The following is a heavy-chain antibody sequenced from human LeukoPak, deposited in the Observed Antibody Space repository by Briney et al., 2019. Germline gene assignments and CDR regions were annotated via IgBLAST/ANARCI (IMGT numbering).Heavy chain of an antibody. D-gene: IGHD4-23*01. CDR3: ARVGLTTVVPGLHAFDI. J-gene: IGHJ3*02. Sequence: PGGSLRLSCAASGFTFSSYGMHWVRQAPGKGLEWVAVISYDGSNKYYADSVKGRFTISRDNSKNTLYLQMNSLRAEDTAVYYCARVGLTTVVPGLHAFDIWGQGTMVTVSS. CDR2: ISYDGSNK. V-gene: IGHV3-30*03. CDR1: GFTFSSYG.